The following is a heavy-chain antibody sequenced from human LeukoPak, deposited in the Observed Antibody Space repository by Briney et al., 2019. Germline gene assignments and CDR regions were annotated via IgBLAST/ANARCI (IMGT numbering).Heavy chain of an antibody. J-gene: IGHJ6*03. D-gene: IGHD3-22*01. CDR2: INHSGST. CDR3: ARKSKQASTPWLDYYYMDV. CDR1: GGSFSGYY. Sequence: SETLSLTCAVYGGSFSGYYWSWIRQPPGKGLEWIGEINHSGSTNYNPSLKSRVTISVDTSKNQFSLKLSSVTAADTAVYYCARKSKQASTPWLDYYYMDVWGKGTTVTVSS. V-gene: IGHV4-34*01.